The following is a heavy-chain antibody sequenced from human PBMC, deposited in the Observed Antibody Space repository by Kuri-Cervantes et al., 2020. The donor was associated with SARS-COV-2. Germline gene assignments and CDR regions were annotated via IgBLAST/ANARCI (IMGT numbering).Heavy chain of an antibody. D-gene: IGHD7-27*01. V-gene: IGHV3-23*01. CDR2: ISGSGGST. CDR3: AREGELGYFDY. Sequence: GESLKISCAASGFTVSSNYMSWVRQAPGKGLEWVSAISGSGGSTYYADSVKGRFTISRDNSKNTLYLQMNSLRAEDTAVYYCAREGELGYFDYWGQGTLVTVSS. J-gene: IGHJ4*02. CDR1: GFTVSSNY.